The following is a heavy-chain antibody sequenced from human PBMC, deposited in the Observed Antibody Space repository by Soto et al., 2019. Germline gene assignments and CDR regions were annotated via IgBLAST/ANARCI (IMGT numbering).Heavy chain of an antibody. V-gene: IGHV3-23*01. CDR2: ISGSGGST. D-gene: IGHD4-17*01. J-gene: IGHJ4*02. CDR3: AKDRPVLHDYGDYAFDY. Sequence: GGSLRLSCAASGFTFSSYAMSWVRQAPGKGLEWVSAISGSGGSTYYADSVKGRFTISRDNSKNTLYLQMNSLRAEDTAVYYCAKDRPVLHDYGDYAFDYWGQGTLVTVSS. CDR1: GFTFSSYA.